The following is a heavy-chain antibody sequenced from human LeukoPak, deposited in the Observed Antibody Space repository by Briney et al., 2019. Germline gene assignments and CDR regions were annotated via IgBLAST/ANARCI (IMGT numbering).Heavy chain of an antibody. CDR1: GFTFSSYW. CDR3: AVTPEYCVSSGCYEYFQH. CDR2: INSDGSGI. Sequence: GGSLRLSCETSGFTFSSYWMHWVRQAPGKGLVWVSRINSDGSGITYADSVKGRFTISRDNAKNTLYLEMNSLGAEDTAVYYCAVTPEYCVSSGCYEYFQHWGQGTLVTVSS. D-gene: IGHD2-2*01. J-gene: IGHJ1*01. V-gene: IGHV3-74*01.